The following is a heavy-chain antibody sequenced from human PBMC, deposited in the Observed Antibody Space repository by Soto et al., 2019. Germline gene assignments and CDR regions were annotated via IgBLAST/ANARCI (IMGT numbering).Heavy chain of an antibody. CDR1: GFTFSNYW. Sequence: EVQLVESGGGLVQPGGSLRLSCAGSGFTFSNYWMHWVRQAPGKGLEWVSRIDHDGPTDYADAVRARFTISRDNAENTLYLQMNSLRHEDRAVYYCVRDRHGDYWGQGTLVTVSS. J-gene: IGHJ4*02. CDR3: VRDRHGDY. V-gene: IGHV3-74*01. CDR2: IDHDGPT.